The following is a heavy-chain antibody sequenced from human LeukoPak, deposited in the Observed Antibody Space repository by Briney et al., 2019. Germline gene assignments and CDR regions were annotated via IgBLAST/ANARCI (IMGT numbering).Heavy chain of an antibody. CDR3: AGVYDYYYYGMDV. CDR1: GFTVSRNY. D-gene: IGHD3-16*01. CDR2: KYSGGST. J-gene: IGHJ6*02. Sequence: AGGSLRLSCAASGFTVSRNYMSWVRQAPGKGLEGVSDKYSGGSTKHGKDVTGKFNNAKDNSKKPLYLQMNSLGAERTAVYYRAGVYDYYYYGMDVWGQATT. V-gene: IGHV3-66*01.